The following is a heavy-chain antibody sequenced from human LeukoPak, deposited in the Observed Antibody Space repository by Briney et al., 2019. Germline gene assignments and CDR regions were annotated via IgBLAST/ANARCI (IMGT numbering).Heavy chain of an antibody. Sequence: SQTLSHTCTLSGGSISSGSYYWSWIRQPAGKGLEWIERIYTSGSTNYNPSLKSRVTISVDTSKNQFSLKLSSVTAADTAVYYCARGGTAKPWWFDPWGQGTLVTVSS. J-gene: IGHJ5*02. CDR2: IYTSGST. V-gene: IGHV4-61*02. CDR3: ARGGTAKPWWFDP. CDR1: GGSISSGSYY. D-gene: IGHD1-1*01.